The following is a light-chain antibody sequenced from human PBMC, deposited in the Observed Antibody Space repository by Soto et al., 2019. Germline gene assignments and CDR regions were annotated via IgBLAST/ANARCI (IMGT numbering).Light chain of an antibody. J-gene: IGKJ5*01. CDR1: QDVGSL. V-gene: IGKV3D-11*03. CDR3: HQRRCGPIT. CDR2: DAS. Sequence: EVVLTQSPATLSLSSGERASLSCRASQDVGSLIVWYQQKPGQAPRLLIYDASNRATGIPARFSGSGTGTVFVLTISSLEPEDFAVYYCHQRRCGPITFGQGTRLEIK.